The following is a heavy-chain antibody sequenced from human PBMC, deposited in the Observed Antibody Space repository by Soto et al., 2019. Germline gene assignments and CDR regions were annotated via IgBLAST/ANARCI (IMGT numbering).Heavy chain of an antibody. CDR1: GFTFSSYG. CDR3: AIRASYYASSGYLDY. J-gene: IGHJ4*02. CDR2: IWYDGSNK. V-gene: IGHV3-33*01. D-gene: IGHD3-22*01. Sequence: SLRLSCAASGFTFSSYGMYWVRQAPGKGLEWVAVIWYDGSNKYYEDSVKGRFTISRDNSKNTLYLQMNSLRAEDTAVYYCAIRASYYASSGYLDYWGQGTLVTVS.